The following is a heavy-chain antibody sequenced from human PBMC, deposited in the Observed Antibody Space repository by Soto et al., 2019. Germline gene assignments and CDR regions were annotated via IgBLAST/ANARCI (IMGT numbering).Heavy chain of an antibody. CDR3: VHSLYASVWGTNWFDP. D-gene: IGHD3-16*01. CDR2: IYWDDDK. Sequence: HITLKESGPTLVKPTQTLTLTCNFSGFSLSTSGVGVGWIRQPPGKALEWLALIYWDDDKRYSPSLKSRLTLTKDTPKKQVAPTITTMEPLDTATYYSVHSLYASVWGTNWFDPWGQGTLVTVSS. V-gene: IGHV2-5*02. CDR1: GFSLSTSGVG. J-gene: IGHJ5*02.